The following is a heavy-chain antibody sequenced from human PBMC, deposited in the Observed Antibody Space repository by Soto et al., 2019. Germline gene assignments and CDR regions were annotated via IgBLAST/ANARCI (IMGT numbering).Heavy chain of an antibody. D-gene: IGHD1-26*01. J-gene: IGHJ4*02. Sequence: EVQLVESGGGLVQPGGSLRLSCVASGFIFNSYSMNWDRQAPGKGLEWISYINSGSTSVFYADSVKGRFSISRDNAKNSLYLQMNSLRAEDTAVYYCASSASPDAYWGQGTLVTVSS. CDR1: GFIFNSYS. CDR2: INSGSTSV. V-gene: IGHV3-48*01. CDR3: ASSASPDAY.